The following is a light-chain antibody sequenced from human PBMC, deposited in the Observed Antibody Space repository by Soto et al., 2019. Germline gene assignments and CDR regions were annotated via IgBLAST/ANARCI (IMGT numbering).Light chain of an antibody. V-gene: IGLV2-14*01. CDR2: DVN. CDR1: SSDVGGYNY. J-gene: IGLJ1*01. Sequence: QSALTQPASVSGSPGQSITISCTGTSSDVGGYNYVSWYQQHPGKAPKLMIYDVNNRPSGVSNRFSGSKSGNTASLTISGLQAEDEADYYCSSFTIITTYVFGTGTRSPS. CDR3: SSFTIITTYV.